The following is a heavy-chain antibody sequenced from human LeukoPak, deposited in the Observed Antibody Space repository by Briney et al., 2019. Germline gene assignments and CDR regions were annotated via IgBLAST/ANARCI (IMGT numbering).Heavy chain of an antibody. J-gene: IGHJ5*02. D-gene: IGHD6-13*01. Sequence: SETLSLTCAVYGGSFSCHYCSWIRQPPGKGLEWIGEINHSGRTNYKPPLKSQVNISVDTSKNQFSLKLSSVTGADTAVYYCARGKKGVKRAAAGICWFDLWGQGTLVSVSS. CDR1: GGSFSCHY. CDR3: ARGKKGVKRAAAGICWFDL. CDR2: INHSGRT. V-gene: IGHV4-34*01.